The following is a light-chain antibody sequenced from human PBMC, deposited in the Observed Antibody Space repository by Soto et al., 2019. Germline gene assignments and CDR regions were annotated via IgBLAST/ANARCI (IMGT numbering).Light chain of an antibody. J-gene: IGLJ1*01. Sequence: QSALTQPPSASGSPGQSVTISFTGTSSDVGGYQYVSWYQQHPGKAPKLMTFEVNKRPSGVPVRFSGSKSGITASLTVSGLQAEDEADYSCSSYAGINNLGVFGTGTKLTVL. CDR3: SSYAGINNLGV. CDR1: SSDVGGYQY. V-gene: IGLV2-8*01. CDR2: EVN.